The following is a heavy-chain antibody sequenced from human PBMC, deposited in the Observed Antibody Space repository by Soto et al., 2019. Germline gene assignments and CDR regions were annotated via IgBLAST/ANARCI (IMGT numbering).Heavy chain of an antibody. J-gene: IGHJ4*02. CDR1: GDSITSNSYF. Sequence: SETLRLTWTVSGDSITSNSYFWAWIRQPPGKGLEWIGGIYYSGTTYYNPSLKSRVTISVDRSKNQFSLKLSSVTAADTAVYYCARHFSVDYFDYWGQGALVTVSS. V-gene: IGHV4-39*01. CDR2: IYYSGTT. CDR3: ARHFSVDYFDY.